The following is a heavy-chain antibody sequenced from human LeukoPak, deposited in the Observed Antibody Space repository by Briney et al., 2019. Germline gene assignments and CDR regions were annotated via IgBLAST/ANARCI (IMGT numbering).Heavy chain of an antibody. J-gene: IGHJ4*02. CDR3: GKDGQQLVPLLSWYYDSSGYSGGFFDY. CDR2: IRYDGSNK. D-gene: IGHD3-22*01. CDR1: GFTFSSYG. V-gene: IGHV3-30*02. Sequence: GGSLRLSCAASGFTFSSYGMHWVRQAPGKGLEWVAFIRYDGSNKYYADSVKGRFTISRDNSKNTLYLQMNSLRAEDTAVYYCGKDGQQLVPLLSWYYDSSGYSGGFFDYWGQGTLVTVSS.